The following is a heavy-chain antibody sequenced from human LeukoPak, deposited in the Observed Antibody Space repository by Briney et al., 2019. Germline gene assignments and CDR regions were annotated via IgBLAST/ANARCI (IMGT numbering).Heavy chain of an antibody. CDR2: ISYSGST. D-gene: IGHD3-9*01. Sequence: SETLSLTCTVSGGSISSSNYYWGWIRQPPGKGLEWIGYISYSGSTNYNPSLKSRVTISVDTSKNQFSLKLSSVTAADTAVYYCARYSYDILTGYPKGWFDPWGQGTLVTVSS. J-gene: IGHJ5*02. V-gene: IGHV4-39*07. CDR3: ARYSYDILTGYPKGWFDP. CDR1: GGSISSSNYY.